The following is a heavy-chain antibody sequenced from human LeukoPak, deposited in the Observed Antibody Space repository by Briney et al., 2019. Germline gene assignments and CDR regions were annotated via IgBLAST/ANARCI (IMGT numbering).Heavy chain of an antibody. D-gene: IGHD3-16*02. CDR3: ASGTLSFYYMDV. Sequence: SETLSLTCTVSGGSISSYYWGWIRQPPGKGLEWIGYIYYSGSTIYNPSLKSRVTISVDTSKNQFSLRLSSVTAADTAVYYCASGTLSFYYMDVWGKGTTVTISS. J-gene: IGHJ6*03. CDR2: IYYSGST. V-gene: IGHV4-59*01. CDR1: GGSISSYY.